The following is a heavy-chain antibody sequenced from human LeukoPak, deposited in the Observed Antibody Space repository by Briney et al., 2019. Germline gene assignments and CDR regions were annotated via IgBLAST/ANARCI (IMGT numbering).Heavy chain of an antibody. Sequence: GVSLRLSCAASGFTFSSYWMHWVRQAPGKGLVWVSRINSDGSNSIYGDSVKGRFTISRDNAKNTLYLQMSGLRADDTAVYYCARGGGDHAFDIWGQGTMVTVSS. D-gene: IGHD3-16*01. J-gene: IGHJ3*02. CDR1: GFTFSSYW. V-gene: IGHV3-74*01. CDR2: INSDGSNS. CDR3: ARGGGDHAFDI.